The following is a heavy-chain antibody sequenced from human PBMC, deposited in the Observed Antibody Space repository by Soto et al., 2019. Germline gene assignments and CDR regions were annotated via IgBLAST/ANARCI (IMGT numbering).Heavy chain of an antibody. J-gene: IGHJ4*02. CDR1: GFTFNNYA. CDR2: ISGSGGGT. Sequence: GGSLRLSCAASGFTFNNYAMSWVRQAPGKGLEWVSLISGSGGGTTYVDSVKGRFTISRDNSKNTLSLQMHSLRAEDTAIYYCAKTGDCLNTNCYLPFDSWGQGTLVTVSS. CDR3: AKTGDCLNTNCYLPFDS. V-gene: IGHV3-23*01. D-gene: IGHD2-2*01.